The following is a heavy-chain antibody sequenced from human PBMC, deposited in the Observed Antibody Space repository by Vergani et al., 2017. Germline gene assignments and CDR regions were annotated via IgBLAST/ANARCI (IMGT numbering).Heavy chain of an antibody. Sequence: EVQLLESGGGLVQPGGSLRLSCAASGFTFSSYAMNWVRQAPGKGLEWVSAISGSGGSTYYADSVKGRFTTSRDNSKNTLYLQMNSLRAEDTAVYYCAKDLLISVVVIRMGLAFDIWGQGTMVTVSS. J-gene: IGHJ3*02. CDR3: AKDLLISVVVIRMGLAFDI. CDR1: GFTFSSYA. D-gene: IGHD3-22*01. V-gene: IGHV3-23*01. CDR2: ISGSGGST.